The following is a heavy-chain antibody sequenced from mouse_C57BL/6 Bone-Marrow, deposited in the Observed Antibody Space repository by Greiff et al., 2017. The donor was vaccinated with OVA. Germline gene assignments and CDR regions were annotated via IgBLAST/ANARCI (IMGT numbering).Heavy chain of an antibody. CDR2: VYPGDGDT. V-gene: IGHV1-82*01. J-gene: IGHJ4*01. Sequence: VKLMESGPELVKPGASVKISCKASGYAFSSSWMNWVKQRPGKGLEWIGRVYPGDGDTNYNGKFKGKATLTADKSSSTAYMQLSSLTSEDSAVYFCARSIYYGYDEGAMDYWGQGTSVTVSS. D-gene: IGHD2-2*01. CDR3: ARSIYYGYDEGAMDY. CDR1: GYAFSSSW.